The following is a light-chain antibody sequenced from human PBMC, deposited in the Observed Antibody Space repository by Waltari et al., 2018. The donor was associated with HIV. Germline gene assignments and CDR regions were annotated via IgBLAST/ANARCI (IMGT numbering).Light chain of an antibody. Sequence: QSVLTQPPSVSGAPGQRVTIYCTGSSSNIGAGYDVHWYQQLPGTAPNLLIYGNSNRPSGVPDRFSGSKSGTSASLAITGLQAEDEADYYCQSYDSSLSGSVVFGGGTKLTVL. CDR3: QSYDSSLSGSVV. CDR1: SSNIGAGYD. CDR2: GNS. J-gene: IGLJ2*01. V-gene: IGLV1-40*01.